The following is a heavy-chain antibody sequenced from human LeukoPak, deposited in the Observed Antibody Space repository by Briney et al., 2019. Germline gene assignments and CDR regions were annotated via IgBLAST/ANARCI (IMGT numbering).Heavy chain of an antibody. CDR3: ASCSSTSCYVSYAFDI. D-gene: IGHD2-2*01. J-gene: IGHJ3*02. CDR1: GGSISGYY. V-gene: IGHV4-59*12. CDR2: IHYTGST. Sequence: SETLSLTCTVSGGSISGYYWSWLRQPPGKGLEWIGYIHYTGSTNYNPSLKSRVTMSVDTSKNQFSLKLSSVTAADTAVYYCASCSSTSCYVSYAFDIWGQGTMVTVSS.